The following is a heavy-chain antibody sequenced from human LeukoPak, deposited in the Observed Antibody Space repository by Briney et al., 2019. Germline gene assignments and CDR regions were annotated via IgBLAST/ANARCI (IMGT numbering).Heavy chain of an antibody. Sequence: GGSLRLSCAASRFTFDDYAMHWVRQAPGKGLEWVSVIYSGGSTYYADSVKGRFTISRDNSKNTLYLQMNSLRAEDTAVYYCARDLYYYDSSGYYSWGQGTLVTVSS. CDR1: RFTFDDYA. D-gene: IGHD3-22*01. J-gene: IGHJ4*02. V-gene: IGHV3-66*01. CDR2: IYSGGST. CDR3: ARDLYYYDSSGYYS.